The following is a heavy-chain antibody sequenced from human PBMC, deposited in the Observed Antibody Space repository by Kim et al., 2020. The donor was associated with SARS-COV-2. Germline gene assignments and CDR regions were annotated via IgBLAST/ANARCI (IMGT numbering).Heavy chain of an antibody. CDR2: IIPIFGTA. D-gene: IGHD3-22*01. J-gene: IGHJ5*02. V-gene: IGHV1-69*13. CDR1: GGTFSSYA. CDR3: ARDPDSSFDSINWFDP. Sequence: SVKVSCKASGGTFSSYAISWVRQAPGQGLEWMGGIIPIFGTANYAQKFQGRVTITADESTSTAYMELSSLRSEDTAVYYCARDPDSSFDSINWFDPWGQGTLVTVSS.